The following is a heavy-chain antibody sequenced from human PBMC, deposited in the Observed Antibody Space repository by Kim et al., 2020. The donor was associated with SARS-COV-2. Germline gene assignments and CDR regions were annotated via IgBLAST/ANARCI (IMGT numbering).Heavy chain of an antibody. D-gene: IGHD3-22*01. CDR1: GFTFIDYS. Sequence: GGSLRLSCAASGFTFIDYSMNWVRQAPGKGLEWVSSISSSGDYIYHAESVKGRFTTSRDNAKNSLYLQMNSLRADDTAVYYCARGGITMIDYAMDVWGQGTPVTVSS. V-gene: IGHV3-21*01. J-gene: IGHJ6*02. CDR3: ARGGITMIDYAMDV. CDR2: ISSSGDYI.